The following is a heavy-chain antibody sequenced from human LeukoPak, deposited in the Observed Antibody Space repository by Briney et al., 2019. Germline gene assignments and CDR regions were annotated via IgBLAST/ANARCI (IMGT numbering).Heavy chain of an antibody. Sequence: SETLSLTCTVSGGSISSYYWTWIRQPAGKGLEWIGRIYTTGSTNYNPSLNSRVTISVDTSKNQFSLKLSSVTAADTAVYYCARVKNWYTSGSLNWFDPWGQGTLVTVSS. CDR2: IYTTGST. V-gene: IGHV4-4*07. D-gene: IGHD3-10*01. J-gene: IGHJ5*02. CDR3: ARVKNWYTSGSLNWFDP. CDR1: GGSISSYY.